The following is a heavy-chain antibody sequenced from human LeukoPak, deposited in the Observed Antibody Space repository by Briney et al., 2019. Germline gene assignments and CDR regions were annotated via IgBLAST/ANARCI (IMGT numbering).Heavy chain of an antibody. D-gene: IGHD6-13*01. J-gene: IGHJ4*02. CDR1: GGSISSYY. CDR3: ARTGIGAAPTPYYFDY. Sequence: SETLSLTCTVSGGSISSYYWSWIRQPPGKGLEWIGYIYYSGSTNYNPSLKSRVTISVDTSKNQFSLKLSSVTAADTAVYYCARTGIGAAPTPYYFDYWGQGTLVTVSS. CDR2: IYYSGST. V-gene: IGHV4-59*01.